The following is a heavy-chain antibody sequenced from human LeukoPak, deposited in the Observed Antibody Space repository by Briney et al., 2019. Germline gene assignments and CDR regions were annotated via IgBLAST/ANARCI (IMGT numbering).Heavy chain of an antibody. J-gene: IGHJ3*02. CDR1: GGSISSGSYY. CDR3: ARDGFGSGVFDI. V-gene: IGHV4-30-2*01. Sequence: KPSETLSLTCTVSGGSISSGSYYWSWIRQPAGKGLEWIGYIYHSGSTYYNPSLKSRVTISVDRSKNQFSLKLSSVTAADTAVYYCARDGFGSGVFDIWGQGTMVTVSS. D-gene: IGHD7-27*01. CDR2: IYHSGST.